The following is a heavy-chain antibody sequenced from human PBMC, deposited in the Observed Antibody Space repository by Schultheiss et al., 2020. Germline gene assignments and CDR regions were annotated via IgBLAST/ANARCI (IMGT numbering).Heavy chain of an antibody. D-gene: IGHD2-21*01. CDR3: AKSWRAYHFDY. J-gene: IGHJ4*02. Sequence: GGSLRLSCAASGFTFSDYYMSWIRQAPGKGLEWVAVMSFDGGNKYYADSVKGRFTISRDNSKNTLYLHMNGLRAEDTAVYYCAKSWRAYHFDYWGQGTLVTVSS. V-gene: IGHV3-30*18. CDR2: MSFDGGNK. CDR1: GFTFSDYY.